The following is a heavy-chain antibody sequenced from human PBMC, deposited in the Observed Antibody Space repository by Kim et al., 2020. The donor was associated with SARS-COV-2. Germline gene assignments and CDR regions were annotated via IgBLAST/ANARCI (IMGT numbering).Heavy chain of an antibody. V-gene: IGHV4-31*03. CDR1: GGSISSGGYY. Sequence: SETLSLTCTVSGGSISSGGYYWSWIRQHPGKGLEWIGYIYYSGSTYYNPSLKSRVTISVDTSKNQFSLKLSSVTAADTAVYYCVRARVVVVINAFDIWGQGTMVTVSS. CDR3: VRARVVVVINAFDI. J-gene: IGHJ3*02. CDR2: IYYSGST. D-gene: IGHD3-22*01.